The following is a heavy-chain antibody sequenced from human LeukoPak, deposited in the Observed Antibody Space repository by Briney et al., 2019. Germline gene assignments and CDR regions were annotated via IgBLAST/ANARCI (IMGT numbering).Heavy chain of an antibody. Sequence: PSETLSLTCAVSGGSISSSNWWSWVRQPPGKGLEWIGEIYHSGSTNYNPSLKSRVTISVDKSKNQFSLKLSSVTAADTAVYYCASIQLWPRGGYYFDYWGQGTLVTVSS. D-gene: IGHD5-18*01. CDR2: IYHSGST. V-gene: IGHV4-4*02. CDR1: GGSISSSNW. J-gene: IGHJ4*02. CDR3: ASIQLWPRGGYYFDY.